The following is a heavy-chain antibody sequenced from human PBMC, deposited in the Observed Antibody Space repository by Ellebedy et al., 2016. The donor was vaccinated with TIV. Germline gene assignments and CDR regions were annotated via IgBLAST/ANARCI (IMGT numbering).Heavy chain of an antibody. CDR2: IIPILGIA. CDR1: GGTFSSYA. CDR3: ARGGGPYYYDSSGYYNY. V-gene: IGHV1-69*04. D-gene: IGHD3-22*01. Sequence: AASVKVSCKASGGTFSSYAISWVRQAPGQGLEWMGRIIPILGIANYAQKFQGRVTITADKSTSTAYMELSSLRSDNTAVYYCARGGGPYYYDSSGYYNYWGQGTLVTVSS. J-gene: IGHJ4*02.